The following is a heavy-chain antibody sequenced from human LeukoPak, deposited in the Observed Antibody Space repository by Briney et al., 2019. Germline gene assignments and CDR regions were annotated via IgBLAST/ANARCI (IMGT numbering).Heavy chain of an antibody. CDR3: AREGFRVVTTKGSFDY. D-gene: IGHD3-22*01. CDR1: GYTFTSYY. CDR2: INPSGGST. J-gene: IGHJ4*02. V-gene: IGHV1-46*01. Sequence: ASVKVSCKASGYTFTSYYLHWVRQAPGQGLEWMGIINPSGGSTSYAQKFQGRVTMTRDMSTSTVYMELSSLRSEDTAAYYCAREGFRVVTTKGSFDYWGQGTLVTVSS.